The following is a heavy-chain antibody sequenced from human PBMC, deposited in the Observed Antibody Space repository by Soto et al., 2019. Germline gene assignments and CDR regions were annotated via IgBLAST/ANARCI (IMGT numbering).Heavy chain of an antibody. V-gene: IGHV3-72*01. CDR1: GFTFSDHY. Sequence: EVQLVESGGGLVQPGGSLRLSCAASGFTFSDHYMDWVRQAPGKGLEWVGRTRNKANSYTTEYAASVKGRFTISRVDSKNSLYLQMNSLKTEDTAVYYCARVDDSSGYYLDYWGQGTLVTVSS. J-gene: IGHJ4*02. D-gene: IGHD3-22*01. CDR2: TRNKANSYTT. CDR3: ARVDDSSGYYLDY.